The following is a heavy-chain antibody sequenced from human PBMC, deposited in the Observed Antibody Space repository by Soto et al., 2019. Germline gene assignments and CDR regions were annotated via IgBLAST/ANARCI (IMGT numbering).Heavy chain of an antibody. CDR3: ARHDGGLGSSSRVGYYYYGMDV. D-gene: IGHD3-10*01. CDR1: GGTFSSYA. CDR2: IIPIFGTA. V-gene: IGHV1-69*12. Sequence: QVQLVQSGAEVKKPGSSVKVSCKASGGTFSSYAISWVRQAPGQGLEWMGGIIPIFGTADYAQKFQGRVTITADESRITSYMELSSLRSEYTAVYYCARHDGGLGSSSRVGYYYYGMDVWGQGTTVTVSS. J-gene: IGHJ6*02.